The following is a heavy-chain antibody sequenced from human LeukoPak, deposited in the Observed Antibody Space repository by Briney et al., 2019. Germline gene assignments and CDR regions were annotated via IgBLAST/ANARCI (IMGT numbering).Heavy chain of an antibody. CDR3: AKDRSYGAFEI. Sequence: GGSLRLSCAASGFTFSSYGMHWVRQAPGKGLEWVAVISYDGSNKYYADSVKGRFTISRDNSKNTVYLQMNSLRAEDTAVYYCAKDRSYGAFEIWGQGTMVTVSS. CDR1: GFTFSSYG. CDR2: ISYDGSNK. D-gene: IGHD3-10*01. V-gene: IGHV3-30*18. J-gene: IGHJ3*02.